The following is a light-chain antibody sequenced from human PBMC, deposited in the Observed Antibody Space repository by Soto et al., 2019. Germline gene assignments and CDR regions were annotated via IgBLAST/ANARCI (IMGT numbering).Light chain of an antibody. CDR2: DNN. J-gene: IGLJ2*01. Sequence: QSVLTQPPSVSAAPGQKVTISCSGSSSNIGNNYVSWYRHLPGTAPKLLIYDNNKRPSGIPDRFSGSKSGTSATLGITGLQTGDEADYYCGTWDSGLSAEVFGGGTKVTVL. CDR3: GTWDSGLSAEV. CDR1: SSNIGNNY. V-gene: IGLV1-51*01.